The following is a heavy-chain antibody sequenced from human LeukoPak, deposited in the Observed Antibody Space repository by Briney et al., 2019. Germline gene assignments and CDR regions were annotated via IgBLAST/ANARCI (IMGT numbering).Heavy chain of an antibody. V-gene: IGHV3-21*01. Sequence: GGSLRLSCAASGFTFSGYSMNWVRQAPGKGLEWVSSISSSSSYIYYADSVKGRFTISRDNAKNSLYLQMNSLRAEDTAVYYCARGGGSYSRAFDYWGQGTLVTVSS. CDR3: ARGGGSYSRAFDY. CDR1: GFTFSGYS. CDR2: ISSSSSYI. D-gene: IGHD1-26*01. J-gene: IGHJ4*02.